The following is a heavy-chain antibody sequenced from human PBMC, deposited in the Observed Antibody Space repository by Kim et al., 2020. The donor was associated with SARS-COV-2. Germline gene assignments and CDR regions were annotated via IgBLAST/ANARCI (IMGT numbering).Heavy chain of an antibody. CDR1: GYSFTSYW. J-gene: IGHJ4*02. Sequence: GESLKISCKGSGYSFTSYWIGWVRQMPGKGLAWMGIIYPGDSDTRYSPSFQGQVTISADKSISTAYLQWSSLKASDTAMYYCARQGYCSSTSCYGAGFDYWGQGTLVTVSS. CDR2: IYPGDSDT. CDR3: ARQGYCSSTSCYGAGFDY. V-gene: IGHV5-51*01. D-gene: IGHD2-2*01.